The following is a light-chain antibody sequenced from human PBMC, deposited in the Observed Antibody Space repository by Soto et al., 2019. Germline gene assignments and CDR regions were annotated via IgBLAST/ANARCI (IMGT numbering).Light chain of an antibody. CDR3: CSYAGSSTLI. J-gene: IGLJ1*01. V-gene: IGLV2-23*02. Sequence: SASHGQTITISCTGTSSDVGSYNLVSWYQQHPGKAPKLMIYEVSKRPSGVSNRFSGSKSGNTASLTISGLQAEDEADYYCCSYAGSSTLIFGTGTKVT. CDR2: EVS. CDR1: SSDVGSYNL.